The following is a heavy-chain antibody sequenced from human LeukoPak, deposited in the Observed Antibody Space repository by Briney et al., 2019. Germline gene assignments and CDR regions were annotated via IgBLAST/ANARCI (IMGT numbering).Heavy chain of an antibody. CDR3: ARRGTREDY. Sequence: SETLSLTCAVYGGSFSEYYWNWIRQPPGKGLEWIGEIHHSGSTNYNPSLKSRVTISVDTSKNQFSLKLSSVTAADTAVYYCARRGTREDYWGQGTLVTVSS. D-gene: IGHD1-26*01. CDR1: GGSFSEYY. CDR2: IHHSGST. V-gene: IGHV4-34*01. J-gene: IGHJ4*02.